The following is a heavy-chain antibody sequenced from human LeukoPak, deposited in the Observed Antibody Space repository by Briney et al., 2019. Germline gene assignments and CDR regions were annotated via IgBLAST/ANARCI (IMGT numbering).Heavy chain of an antibody. V-gene: IGHV4-4*07. CDR1: GASISSFY. CDR3: VTDRSGSYDY. CDR2: IYTSGGT. Sequence: PSETLSLTCTVSGASISSFYWSWIRQPAGKGLEWIGRIYTSGGTNYNPSLKSRVTMSIDTSKSQFSLKLYSVTAADTAVYYCVTDRSGSYDYWGQGILVTVSS. J-gene: IGHJ4*02. D-gene: IGHD1-26*01.